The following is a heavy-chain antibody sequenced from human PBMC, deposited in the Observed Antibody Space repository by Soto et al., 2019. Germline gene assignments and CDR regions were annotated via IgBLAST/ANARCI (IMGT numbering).Heavy chain of an antibody. CDR1: GGSISSYY. CDR2: IYYSGST. CDR3: ARSGFLEWLLPNY. Sequence: PSETLSLTCTVSGGSISSYYWSWIRQPPGKGLEWIGYIYYSGSTNYNPSLKGRVTISVDTSKNQFSLKLSSVTAADTAVYYCARSGFLEWLLPNYWGQGTLVTVSS. V-gene: IGHV4-59*01. J-gene: IGHJ4*02. D-gene: IGHD3-3*01.